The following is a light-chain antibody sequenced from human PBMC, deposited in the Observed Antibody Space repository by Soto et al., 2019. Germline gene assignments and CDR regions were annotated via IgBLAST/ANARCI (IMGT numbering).Light chain of an antibody. CDR1: QDIDSW. CDR2: DVS. V-gene: IGKV1-5*01. Sequence: DVQMTQSPSSVSASVGYRVTITCRASQDIDSWLAWYQQKPGKAPKLLIYDVSNLESGVPSRFSGSGSGTEFTLTISSLQPDDFATYYCQHYNSYSEAFGQGTRLEIK. CDR3: QHYNSYSEA. J-gene: IGKJ5*01.